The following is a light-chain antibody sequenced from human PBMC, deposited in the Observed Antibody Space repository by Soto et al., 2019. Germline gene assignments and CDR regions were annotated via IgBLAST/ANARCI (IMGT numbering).Light chain of an antibody. CDR3: SSYTSSSTLYV. CDR2: DVS. CDR1: SSDVGGYNY. J-gene: IGLJ1*01. V-gene: IGLV2-14*01. Sequence: QSALTQPASVSRSPGQSITISCTGTSSDVGGYNYVSWYQQHPGKAPKLMIYDVSNRPSGVSNRFSGSKSGNTASLTISGLQAEDEAYYYCSSYTSSSTLYVFGTGTKVTVL.